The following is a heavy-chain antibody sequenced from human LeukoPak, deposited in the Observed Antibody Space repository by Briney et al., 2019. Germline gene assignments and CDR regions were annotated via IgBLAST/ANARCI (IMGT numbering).Heavy chain of an antibody. D-gene: IGHD3-22*01. CDR3: ARYYYDSSGYYWGNFDY. J-gene: IGHJ4*02. CDR2: IYHSRST. V-gene: IGHV4-38-2*01. CDR1: GYSISSGYF. Sequence: PSETLSLTCAVSGYSISSGYFWAWIRQPPGKGLEWIGNIYHSRSTYYNPSLKSRVTISVDTSKNQFSLKLSSVTAADTAVYYCARYYYDSSGYYWGNFDYWGQGTLVTVSS.